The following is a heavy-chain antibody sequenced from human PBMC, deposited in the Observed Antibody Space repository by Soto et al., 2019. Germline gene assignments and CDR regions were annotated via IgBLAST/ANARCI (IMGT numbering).Heavy chain of an antibody. D-gene: IGHD2-15*01. CDR1: GYTFTGSY. CDR2: INPNSGGT. CDR3: ARGKAACGCNWFDP. Sequence: ASVKVSCKASGYTFTGSYMHWVRQAPGQELEWMGWINPNSGGTNYAQKFQGRVTMTRDTSISTAYMELGRLTSDDTAVYYCARGKAACGCNWFDPSARDPWSPS. V-gene: IGHV1-2*02. J-gene: IGHJ5*02.